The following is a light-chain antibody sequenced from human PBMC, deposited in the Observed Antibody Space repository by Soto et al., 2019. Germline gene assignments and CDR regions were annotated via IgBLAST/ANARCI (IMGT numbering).Light chain of an antibody. CDR2: EGS. CDR1: SSDVGSYNL. CDR3: CSYAGSSTYWV. V-gene: IGLV2-23*01. Sequence: SALTQPASVSGSPGQSITISCTGTSSDVGSYNLVSWYQQHPGKAPKLMIYEGSKRPSGVSNRFSGSKSGNTASLTISGLQAEDAADYYCCSYAGSSTYWVFGGGTKLTVL. J-gene: IGLJ3*02.